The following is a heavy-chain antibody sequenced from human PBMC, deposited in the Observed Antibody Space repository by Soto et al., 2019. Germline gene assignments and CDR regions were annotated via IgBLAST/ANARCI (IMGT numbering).Heavy chain of an antibody. CDR1: GGSISSGGYY. CDR2: IYYSGST. V-gene: IGHV4-61*08. Sequence: SETLSLTCTVSGGSISSGGYYWSWIRQHPGKGLEWIGYIYYSGSTNYNPSLKSRVTISVDTSKNQFSLKLSSVTAADTAVYYCARVLYYDFWSGYYTGISWFDPWGQGTLVTVSS. D-gene: IGHD3-3*01. J-gene: IGHJ5*02. CDR3: ARVLYYDFWSGYYTGISWFDP.